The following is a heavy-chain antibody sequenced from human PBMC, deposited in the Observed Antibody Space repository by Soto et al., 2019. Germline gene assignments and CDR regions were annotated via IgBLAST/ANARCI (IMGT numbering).Heavy chain of an antibody. CDR1: GGTFSSYA. V-gene: IGHV1-69*01. CDR2: IIPIFGTA. Sequence: QVQLVQSGAEVKKPGSSVKVPCKASGGTFSSYAISWVRQAPGQGLEWMGGIIPIFGTANYAQKFQGRVTITADESTSTAYMELSSLRSEDTAVYYCARDWAKYNWNSGGHYYYYGMDVWGQGTTVTVSS. CDR3: ARDWAKYNWNSGGHYYYYGMDV. J-gene: IGHJ6*02. D-gene: IGHD1-7*01.